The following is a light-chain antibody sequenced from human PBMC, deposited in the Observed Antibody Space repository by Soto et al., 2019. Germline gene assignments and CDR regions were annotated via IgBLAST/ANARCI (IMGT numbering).Light chain of an antibody. Sequence: DIQMTQSPSSLSASVGDRVTITCRASQTINYYLGWYQQKPGKAPKLLISAAFSLESGVPSSFSGSRSGTEFTLTISSLQPEDFATYYCQQNYSTPLTFGGGTKVEL. J-gene: IGKJ4*01. CDR1: QTINYY. V-gene: IGKV1-39*01. CDR3: QQNYSTPLT. CDR2: AAF.